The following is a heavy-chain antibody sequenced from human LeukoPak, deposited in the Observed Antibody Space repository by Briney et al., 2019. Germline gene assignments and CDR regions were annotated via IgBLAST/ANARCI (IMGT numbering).Heavy chain of an antibody. V-gene: IGHV1-2*02. J-gene: IGHJ4*02. CDR1: GYTFTAYY. D-gene: IGHD1-26*01. CDR2: INPNSGDT. Sequence: ASLKVSCKASGYTFTAYYMHWVRQAPGQGLEWMGWINPNSGDTNYAQKFQGRVTMAGDTSINTVYMQLSRLRSDDTAVYYCATGAASYYGDWGQGTLVTVSS. CDR3: ATGAASYYGD.